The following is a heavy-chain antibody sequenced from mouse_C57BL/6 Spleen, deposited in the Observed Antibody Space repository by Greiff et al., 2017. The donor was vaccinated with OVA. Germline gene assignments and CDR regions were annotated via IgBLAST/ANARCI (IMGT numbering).Heavy chain of an antibody. CDR1: GYTFTSYW. CDR3: ARRDYDLFDY. V-gene: IGHV1-69*01. J-gene: IGHJ2*01. Sequence: VKLQQPGAELVMPGASVKLSCKASGYTFTSYWMHWVKQRPGQGLEWIGAIDPSDSYTNYNQKFKGKSTLTVDKSSSTAYMQLSSLTSEDSAVYYCARRDYDLFDYWGQGTTLTVSS. D-gene: IGHD2-4*01. CDR2: IDPSDSYT.